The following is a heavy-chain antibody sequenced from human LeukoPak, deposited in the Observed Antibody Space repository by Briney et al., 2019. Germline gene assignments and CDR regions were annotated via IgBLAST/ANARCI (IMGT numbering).Heavy chain of an antibody. Sequence: AASVKVSCKASGGTFSSYAISWGRQAPGQGLEWMGGIIPIFGTANYAQKFQGRVTITTDESTSTAYMELSSLRSEDTAVYYCARGVVIIWDYYYYMDVWGKGTTVTVSS. V-gene: IGHV1-69*05. CDR1: GGTFSSYA. D-gene: IGHD3-3*01. CDR2: IIPIFGTA. J-gene: IGHJ6*03. CDR3: ARGVVIIWDYYYYMDV.